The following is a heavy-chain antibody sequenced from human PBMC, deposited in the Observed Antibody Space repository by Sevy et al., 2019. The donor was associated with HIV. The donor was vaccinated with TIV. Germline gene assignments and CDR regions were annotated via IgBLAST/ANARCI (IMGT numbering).Heavy chain of an antibody. CDR1: RFILSDYY. V-gene: IGHV3-11*01. CDR3: ARGHVKDGDLGDYYYFAMDV. Sequence: GGSLRLSCAASRFILSDYYMSWIRQAPGKGLEWISYISGSGDTIYNADSVKGGLTTSSDNTKNSLYLQMNSLRAEDTAVYYCARGHVKDGDLGDYYYFAMDVWGQGTTVTVSS. CDR2: ISGSGDTI. J-gene: IGHJ6*02. D-gene: IGHD3-16*01.